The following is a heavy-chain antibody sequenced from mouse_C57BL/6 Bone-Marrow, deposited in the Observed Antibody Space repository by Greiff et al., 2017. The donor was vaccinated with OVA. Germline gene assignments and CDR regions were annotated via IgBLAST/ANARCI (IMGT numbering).Heavy chain of an antibody. D-gene: IGHD6-5*01. CDR2: IRSKSNNYAT. CDR3: VGLCSWYFDV. J-gene: IGHJ1*03. Sequence: EAGGGLVQPKGSLKLSCAASGFSFNTYAMNWVRQAPGKGLEWVARIRSKSNNYATYYADSVKDRFTISRDDSESMLYLQMNNLKTEDAAMYYCVGLCSWYFDVWGTGTTVTVSS. V-gene: IGHV10-1*01. CDR1: GFSFNTYA.